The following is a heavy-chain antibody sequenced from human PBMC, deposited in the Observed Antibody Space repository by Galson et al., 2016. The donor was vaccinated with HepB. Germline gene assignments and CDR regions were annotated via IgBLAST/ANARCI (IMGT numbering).Heavy chain of an antibody. CDR2: ILYDGSDK. J-gene: IGHJ6*02. V-gene: IGHV3-30*18. CDR1: GFTFSSYG. D-gene: IGHD3-9*01. Sequence: SLRLSCAASGFTFSSYGMHWVRQAPGKGLEWVAVILYDGSDKYYADSARGRFTISRDNSKNTLYLQMSSLRAEDTAVYYCPKDSYRLVIMSLVDVWGQGTTVTVSS. CDR3: PKDSYRLVIMSLVDV.